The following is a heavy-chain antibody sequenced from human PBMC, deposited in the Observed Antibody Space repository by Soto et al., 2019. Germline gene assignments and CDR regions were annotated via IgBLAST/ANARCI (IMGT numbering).Heavy chain of an antibody. J-gene: IGHJ4*01. V-gene: IGHV4-39*07. CDR2: IYYSGST. CDR1: GGSISSSSYY. D-gene: IGHD3-22*01. Sequence: SETLSLTCTVSGGSISSSSYYWGWIRQPPGKGLEWIGSIYYSGSTYYNPSLKSRVTISVDTSKNQFSLKLRSVTAADTAVYFCARLGGYYQAFDQWGQGALVTVSS. CDR3: ARLGGYYQAFDQ.